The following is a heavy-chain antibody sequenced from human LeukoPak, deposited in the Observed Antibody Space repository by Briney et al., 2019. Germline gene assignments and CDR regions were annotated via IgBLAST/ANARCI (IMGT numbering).Heavy chain of an antibody. J-gene: IGHJ4*02. V-gene: IGHV4-34*01. CDR3: AREDGGYGRESDY. D-gene: IGHD5-12*01. CDR2: INHSGST. CDR1: GGSFSGYY. Sequence: PSETLSLTCAVYGGSFSGYYWSWIRQPPGKGLEWIGEINHSGSTNYNPSLKSRVTISVDTSKNQFSLKLSSVTAADTAVYYCAREDGGYGRESDYWGQGTLVTVSS.